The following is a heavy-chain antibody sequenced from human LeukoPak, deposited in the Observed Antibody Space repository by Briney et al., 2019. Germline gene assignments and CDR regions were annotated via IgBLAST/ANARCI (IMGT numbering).Heavy chain of an antibody. J-gene: IGHJ4*02. D-gene: IGHD3-3*01. CDR3: ARVNYDFWSGSLDY. Sequence: SETLSLTCTVSGGSISSYYWSWIRQPPGKGLEWIRYIYYSGSTNYNPSLKSRVTISVDTSKNQFSLKLSSVTAADTAVYYCARVNYDFWSGSLDYWGQGTLVTVSS. CDR1: GGSISSYY. CDR2: IYYSGST. V-gene: IGHV4-59*01.